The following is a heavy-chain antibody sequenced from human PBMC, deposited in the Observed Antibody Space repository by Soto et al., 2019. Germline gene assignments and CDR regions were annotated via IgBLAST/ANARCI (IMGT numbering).Heavy chain of an antibody. V-gene: IGHV4-31*03. CDR2: INYSGST. D-gene: IGHD4-17*01. CDR1: GGYISTGGYY. CDR3: ARGLSVTLFEN. Sequence: QVQLQESGPGLVKPSQTLSLTCTVSGGYISTGGYYWTWIRQHPGKGLEWIGYINYSGSTYYNPTLQSRVTISVDTSKNQFPLKLSSVTAAYTAVYYFARGLSVTLFENRGQGTLVSVSS. J-gene: IGHJ4*02.